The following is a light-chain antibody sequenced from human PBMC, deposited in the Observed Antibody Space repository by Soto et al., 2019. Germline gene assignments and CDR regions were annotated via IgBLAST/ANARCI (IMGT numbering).Light chain of an antibody. J-gene: IGKJ1*01. CDR3: QQYNNWHPWT. Sequence: DIVMTRSPATLSVSPGQISTLSCRASQSIRTDLAWYQQKSGQGPRLLIYDASTRATGIPARFSGSGSGTEFTLTISSLKSPDFAVYYCQQYNNWHPWTFGQGTKVDIK. CDR2: DAS. CDR1: QSIRTD. V-gene: IGKV3D-15*01.